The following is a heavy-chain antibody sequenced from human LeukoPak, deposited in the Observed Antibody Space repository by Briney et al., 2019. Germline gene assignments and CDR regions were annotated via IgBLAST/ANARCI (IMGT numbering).Heavy chain of an antibody. Sequence: SETLSLTCTVSGGSISSYYWSWIRQPPGKGLEWIGYIYTSGSTNYNPSLKGRVTISVDTSKNQFALKLSSVTAADTAVYYCARQNGGGYYDSSGYYYFDYWGQGTLVTASS. CDR2: IYTSGST. D-gene: IGHD3-22*01. CDR3: ARQNGGGYYDSSGYYYFDY. CDR1: GGSISSYY. J-gene: IGHJ4*02. V-gene: IGHV4-4*09.